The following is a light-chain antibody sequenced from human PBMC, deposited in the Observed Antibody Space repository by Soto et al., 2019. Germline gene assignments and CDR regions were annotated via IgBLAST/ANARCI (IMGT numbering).Light chain of an antibody. CDR1: QTISSG. V-gene: IGKV1-5*01. CDR2: DAS. Sequence: DIPMTQSPSTLSASVGDRVTITCRASQTISSGLAWYQQKPGKAPKVLIYDASTLESGVPSRFSGSGSGTEFTLTISSLQSDDFATYYCQQYKSYKPFGQGTKVEIK. J-gene: IGKJ1*01. CDR3: QQYKSYKP.